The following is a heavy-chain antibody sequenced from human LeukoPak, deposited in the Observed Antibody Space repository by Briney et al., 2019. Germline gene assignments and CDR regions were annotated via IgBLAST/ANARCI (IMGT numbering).Heavy chain of an antibody. D-gene: IGHD5-18*01. CDR1: EFTFSSYS. CDR2: LSRGSSNI. Sequence: GGSLRLSCAASEFTFSSYSMNWVRQAPGKGLEWVSSLSRGSSNIYYADSVKGRFTISRDNARNSLYLQMNSLRAEDTAVYYCAKVIDSYGQGDIWGQGTMVTVSS. V-gene: IGHV3-21*04. J-gene: IGHJ3*02. CDR3: AKVIDSYGQGDI.